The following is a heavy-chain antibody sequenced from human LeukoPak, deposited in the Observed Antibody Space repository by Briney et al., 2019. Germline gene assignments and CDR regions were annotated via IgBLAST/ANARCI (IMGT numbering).Heavy chain of an antibody. D-gene: IGHD3-22*01. CDR2: INPNSGGT. CDR1: GYTFTCYY. J-gene: IGHJ4*02. CDR3: ARDADSSGYPHY. V-gene: IGHV1-2*02. Sequence: GASVKVSCKASGYTFTCYYMHWVRQAPGQGLEWMGWINPNSGGTNYAQKFQGRVTMTRDTSISTAYMELSRLRSDDTAVYYCARDADSSGYPHYWGQGTLVTVSS.